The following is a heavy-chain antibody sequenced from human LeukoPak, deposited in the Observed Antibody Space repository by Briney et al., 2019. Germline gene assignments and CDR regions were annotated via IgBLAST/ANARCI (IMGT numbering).Heavy chain of an antibody. Sequence: ASVKVSCKASGYTFTSYAMNWVRQAPGQGLEWMGWINTNTGNPAYTQGFTGRFVFSLDTSVSTAYLQISSLKAEDTAVYYCASGYSYGLYWFDPWGQGTLVTVSS. D-gene: IGHD5-18*01. J-gene: IGHJ5*02. CDR3: ASGYSYGLYWFDP. CDR1: GYTFTSYA. CDR2: INTNTGNP. V-gene: IGHV7-4-1*02.